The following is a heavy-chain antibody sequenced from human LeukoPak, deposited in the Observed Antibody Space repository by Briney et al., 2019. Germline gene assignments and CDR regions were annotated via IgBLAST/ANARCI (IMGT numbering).Heavy chain of an antibody. J-gene: IGHJ4*02. Sequence: GGSLRLSCAASGFTFSSYAVSWVRQAPGKGLEWVSAISGSGGSTYYAGSVKGRFTISRDNSKNTLYLQMNSLRAEDTAVYYCAKDQRAYGDYVPFDYWGQGTLVTVSS. V-gene: IGHV3-23*01. CDR1: GFTFSSYA. CDR3: AKDQRAYGDYVPFDY. CDR2: ISGSGGST. D-gene: IGHD4-17*01.